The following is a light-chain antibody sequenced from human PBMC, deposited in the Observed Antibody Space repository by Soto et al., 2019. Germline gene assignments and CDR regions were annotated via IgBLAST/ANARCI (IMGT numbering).Light chain of an antibody. J-gene: IGKJ1*01. V-gene: IGKV1-5*01. Sequence: DIQMTQSPPSLSASGGDTLTITCRASQSISSWLAWYQQKPGKAPKLLIYDASSLESGVPSRFSGSESGTEFTLTISSLKPDDFAVYYCQQYYSYPWTFGQGTKLEIK. CDR1: QSISSW. CDR3: QQYYSYPWT. CDR2: DAS.